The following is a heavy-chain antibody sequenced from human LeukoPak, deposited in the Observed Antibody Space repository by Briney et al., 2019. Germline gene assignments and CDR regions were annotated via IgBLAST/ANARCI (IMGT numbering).Heavy chain of an antibody. Sequence: GASVKVSCTASGGTFSSYAISWVRQAPGQGLEWMGGIIPIFGTANYAQKFQDRVTITADESTSTAYMELSSLRSEDTAVYYCARDSASGYDEENYGMDVWGQGTTVTVSS. CDR3: ARDSASGYDEENYGMDV. CDR1: GGTFSSYA. D-gene: IGHD5-12*01. J-gene: IGHJ6*02. CDR2: IIPIFGTA. V-gene: IGHV1-69*13.